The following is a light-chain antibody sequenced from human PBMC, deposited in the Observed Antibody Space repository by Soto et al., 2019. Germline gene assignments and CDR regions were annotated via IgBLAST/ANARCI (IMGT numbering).Light chain of an antibody. Sequence: QSALTQPASVSGSPGQSITISCTGTSSDVGGYNYVSWYQQHPGKAPKLMICEVSNRPSGVSNRFSGSKSGNTASLTISGLQAEDEVDYYCSSYTSSSTWVFGGGTKLTVL. CDR2: EVS. CDR3: SSYTSSSTWV. CDR1: SSDVGGYNY. V-gene: IGLV2-14*01. J-gene: IGLJ3*02.